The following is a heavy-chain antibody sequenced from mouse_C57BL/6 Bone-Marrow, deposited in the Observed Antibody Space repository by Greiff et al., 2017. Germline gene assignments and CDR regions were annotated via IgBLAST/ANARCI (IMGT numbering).Heavy chain of an antibody. D-gene: IGHD2-5*01. Sequence: DVMLVESGGGLVQPKGSLKLSCAASGFSFNTYAMNWVRQAPGKGLEWVARIRSKSNNYATYYADSVKDRFTISRDDSESMLYLQMNNLKTEDTAMYYCVSYSNLFAYWGQGTLVTVSA. CDR3: VSYSNLFAY. J-gene: IGHJ3*01. V-gene: IGHV10-1*01. CDR2: IRSKSNNYAT. CDR1: GFSFNTYA.